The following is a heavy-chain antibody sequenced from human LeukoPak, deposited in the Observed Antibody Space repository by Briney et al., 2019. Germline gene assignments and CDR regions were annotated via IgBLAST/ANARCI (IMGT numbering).Heavy chain of an antibody. CDR2: ISGSVSST. Sequence: PGGSLRLSCAASGFTFSSYAMTWVRQAPGKGLEWVSVISGSVSSTYYADSVKGRFTISRDNSKNTLYLQMNSLRAEDTAVYYSAKAATGHSSGWYGGDPGFYFDYWGQGTLVTASS. J-gene: IGHJ4*02. CDR3: AKAATGHSSGWYGGDPGFYFDY. V-gene: IGHV3-23*01. CDR1: GFTFSSYA. D-gene: IGHD6-19*01.